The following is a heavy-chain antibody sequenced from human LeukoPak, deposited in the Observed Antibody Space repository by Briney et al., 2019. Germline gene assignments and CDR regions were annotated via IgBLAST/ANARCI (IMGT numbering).Heavy chain of an antibody. CDR3: TRSNYGGYG. Sequence: GGSLRLSCAASGFTFSAYSMHWVRQAPGKGLVWVSRINGDGSGTHYADSVKGRFTISRDNAKNTLYLQMNSLRAEDTAVYYCTRSNYGGYGWGQGTLVIVSS. CDR2: INGDGSGT. V-gene: IGHV3-74*01. J-gene: IGHJ4*02. CDR1: GFTFSAYS. D-gene: IGHD4-17*01.